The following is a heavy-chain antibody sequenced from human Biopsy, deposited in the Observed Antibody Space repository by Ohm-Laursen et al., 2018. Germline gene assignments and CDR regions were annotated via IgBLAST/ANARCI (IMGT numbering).Heavy chain of an antibody. J-gene: IGHJ6*02. CDR3: ARATNSTGWPYYYFYGMDV. CDR2: IYYSGST. D-gene: IGHD2/OR15-2a*01. CDR1: GGSISSDY. Sequence: TLSLTCTVSGGSISSDYWSWIRQTPGKGLEWIGYIYYSGSTNNNPSLKSRITISVDTSKNQFSLKVNSVTAADTAVYYCARATNSTGWPYYYFYGMDVWGQGTTVTVSS. V-gene: IGHV4-59*01.